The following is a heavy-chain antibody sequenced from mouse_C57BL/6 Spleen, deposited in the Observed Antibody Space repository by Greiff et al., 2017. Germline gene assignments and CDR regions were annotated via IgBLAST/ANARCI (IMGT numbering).Heavy chain of an antibody. D-gene: IGHD4-1*01. V-gene: IGHV1-61*01. CDR2: IYPSDSET. Sequence: VQLQQSGAELVRPGSSVKLSCKASGYTFTSYWMDWVKQRPGQGLEWIGNIYPSDSETHYNQKFKDKATLTVDKSSSTAYMQLSSLTSEDSAVXYCARSETGTRFAYWGQGTLVTVSA. J-gene: IGHJ3*01. CDR3: ARSETGTRFAY. CDR1: GYTFTSYW.